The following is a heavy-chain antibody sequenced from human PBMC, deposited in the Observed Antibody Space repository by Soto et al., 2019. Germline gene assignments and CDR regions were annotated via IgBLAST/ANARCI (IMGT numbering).Heavy chain of an antibody. CDR3: ARDRNSYGYVVFYGMDV. J-gene: IGHJ6*02. CDR2: IYHSGST. CDR1: GGSISSSNW. V-gene: IGHV4-4*02. D-gene: IGHD5-18*01. Sequence: SETLSLTCAVSGGSISSSNWWSWVRQPPGKGLEWIGEIYHSGSTNYNPSLKSRVTISRDNSKNTLYLQMNSLRAEDTAVYYCARDRNSYGYVVFYGMDVWGQGTTVTVSS.